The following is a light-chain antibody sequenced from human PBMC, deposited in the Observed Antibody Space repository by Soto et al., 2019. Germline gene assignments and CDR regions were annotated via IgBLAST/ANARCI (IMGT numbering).Light chain of an antibody. CDR2: DAS. CDR3: LQHYSYPWT. Sequence: DLPMTQSPSSLSASVGDRVTITCRASQGIRNELGWYQQKPGKAPKRLIYDASILQGGVPSRFSGSGSGTEFTLTISSLQPEDFATYSCLQHYSYPWTFGQGTKVEVK. V-gene: IGKV1-17*01. J-gene: IGKJ1*01. CDR1: QGIRNE.